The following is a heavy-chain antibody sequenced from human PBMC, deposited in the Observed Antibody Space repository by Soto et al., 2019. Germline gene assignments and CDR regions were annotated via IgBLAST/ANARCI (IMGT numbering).Heavy chain of an antibody. CDR1: QFNFNTYW. Sequence: EVQLVESGGGQVQPGGSLRLSCAASQFNFNTYWMSWLRQAPGKGLEWVANINQDGSKTYYVDSVKGRFTISRDKAKNSLYLQINSLTTEDTALYYCERDNRDSQYSPFDYWGQGTLVTVSS. D-gene: IGHD6-6*01. V-gene: IGHV3-7*01. CDR2: INQDGSKT. J-gene: IGHJ4*02. CDR3: ERDNRDSQYSPFDY.